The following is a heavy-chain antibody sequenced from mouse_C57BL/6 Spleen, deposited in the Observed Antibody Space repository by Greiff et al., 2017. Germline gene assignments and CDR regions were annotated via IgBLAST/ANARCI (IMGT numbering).Heavy chain of an antibody. Sequence: QVQLQQPGAELVKPGASVKLSCKASGYTFTSYWMHWVKQRPGQGLEWIGMIHPNSGSTNYNEKFKSKATLTVDKSSSTAYMKLSSLTSEDSAVYYCARLDPAHYAMDYWGQGTSVTVSS. J-gene: IGHJ4*01. CDR2: IHPNSGST. CDR1: GYTFTSYW. V-gene: IGHV1-64*01. CDR3: ARLDPAHYAMDY.